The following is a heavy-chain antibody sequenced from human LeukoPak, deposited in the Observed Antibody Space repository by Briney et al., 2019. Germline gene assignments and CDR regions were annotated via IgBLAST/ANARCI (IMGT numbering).Heavy chain of an antibody. J-gene: IGHJ3*02. CDR2: IIPIFGTA. Sequence: ASVKVSCKASGGTFSSYAISWVRQAPGQGLEWMGVIIPIFGTANYAQKFKGRVTITTDESTSTAYMELSSLRSEDTAVYYCARDSSGGDYGLAVYDAFDIWGQGTMVTVSS. D-gene: IGHD4-17*01. CDR3: ARDSSGGDYGLAVYDAFDI. V-gene: IGHV1-69*05. CDR1: GGTFSSYA.